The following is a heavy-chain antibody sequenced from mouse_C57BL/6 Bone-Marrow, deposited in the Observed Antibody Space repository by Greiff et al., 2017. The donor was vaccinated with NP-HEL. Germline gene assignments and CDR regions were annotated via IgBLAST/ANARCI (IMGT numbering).Heavy chain of an antibody. D-gene: IGHD1-1*01. V-gene: IGHV14-4*01. CDR2: IDPENGDT. Sequence: EVMLVESGAELVRPGASVKLSCTASGFNIKDDYMHWVKQRPEQGLEWIGWIDPENGDTEYASKFQGKATITADTSSNTAYLQLSSLTSEDTAVYYCTMDYGYAMDYWGQGTSVTVSS. CDR1: GFNIKDDY. CDR3: TMDYGYAMDY. J-gene: IGHJ4*01.